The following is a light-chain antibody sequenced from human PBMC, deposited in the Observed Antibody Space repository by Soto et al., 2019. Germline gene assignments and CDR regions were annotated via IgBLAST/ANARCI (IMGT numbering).Light chain of an antibody. V-gene: IGKV1-5*01. Sequence: DIQMTQSPSTLSASVGDRVTITCRASQSISSWLAWYQQKPGKAPKLLIYDASSLESGVPSRFSGSGSGTEFTLTISSLQPDDFALYYCQQHINWPLTFGGGTKVEIK. CDR2: DAS. CDR1: QSISSW. J-gene: IGKJ4*01. CDR3: QQHINWPLT.